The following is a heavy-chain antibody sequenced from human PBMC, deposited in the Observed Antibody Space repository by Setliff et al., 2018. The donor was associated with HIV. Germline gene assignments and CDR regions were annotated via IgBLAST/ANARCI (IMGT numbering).Heavy chain of an antibody. CDR2: INHSGST. CDR1: GGSFSGYD. D-gene: IGHD5-12*01. Sequence: SETLSLTCAVYGGSFSGYDWSWIRQPPGKGLEWIGEINHSGSTNYNPSLKSRVTISVDTSKNQFFLKLSSVTAADTAVYYCALGRVATIDYWGQGALVTVSS. CDR3: ALGRVATIDY. V-gene: IGHV4-34*01. J-gene: IGHJ4*02.